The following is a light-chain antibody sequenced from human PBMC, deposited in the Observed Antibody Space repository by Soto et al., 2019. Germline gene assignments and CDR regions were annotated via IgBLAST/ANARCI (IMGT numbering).Light chain of an antibody. CDR2: LGS. V-gene: IGKV2-28*01. J-gene: IGKJ3*01. CDR3: MQVLQIPVT. CDR1: QSLLDSDGYNY. Sequence: DIVVTQSPLSLPVTPGEPASISCRSSQSLLDSDGYNYLDWYLQKPGQSPQLLIQLGSMRASGVPDRFSGSGSGTDFTLKISRVEAEDVGVYYCMQVLQIPVTFGPGTKVDI.